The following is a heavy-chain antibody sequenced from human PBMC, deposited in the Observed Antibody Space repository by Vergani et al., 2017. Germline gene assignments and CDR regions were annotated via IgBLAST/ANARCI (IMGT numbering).Heavy chain of an antibody. V-gene: IGHV4-34*01. CDR1: GGSFTSYH. CDR2: IDHTGRP. CDR3: ARVNTETNGHLYYYYYMDV. Sequence: QVQLQQWGGGLLKPSETLSLTCVVNGGSFTSYHWTWIRQSPGEGLEWVGDIDHTGRPDYNPSLKSRLTMSVEKSRNQFSLTFNYVTATDTAIYFCARVNTETNGHLYYYYYMDVWGQGTAVTVS. J-gene: IGHJ6*03. D-gene: IGHD4-11*01.